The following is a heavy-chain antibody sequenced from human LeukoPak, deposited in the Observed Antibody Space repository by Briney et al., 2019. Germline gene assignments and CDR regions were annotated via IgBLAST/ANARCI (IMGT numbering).Heavy chain of an antibody. V-gene: IGHV3-53*01. CDR1: GFTLSSNS. D-gene: IGHD4/OR15-4a*01. Sequence: GGSLRLSCTVSGFTLSSNSMSWVRQAPGKGLEWVSFIYSGSTHYSDSVKGRFTISTDNSKNTLYLQMNSLRAEDTAVYYCARRAGAYSHPYDYWGQGTLVTVSS. CDR3: ARRAGAYSHPYDY. J-gene: IGHJ4*02. CDR2: IYSGST.